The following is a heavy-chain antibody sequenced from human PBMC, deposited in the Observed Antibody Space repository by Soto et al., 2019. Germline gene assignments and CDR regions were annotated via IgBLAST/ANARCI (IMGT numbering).Heavy chain of an antibody. CDR1: GFTFSSYG. CDR3: AKSATITGWFDP. J-gene: IGHJ5*02. D-gene: IGHD5-12*01. CDR2: ISYDGSNK. V-gene: IGHV3-30*18. Sequence: GGSLRLSCAASGFTFSSYGMHWVRQAPGKGLEWVAVISYDGSNKYYADSVKGRFTISGDNSKNTLYPQMNSLRAEDTAVYYCAKSATITGWFDPWGQGTLVTVSS.